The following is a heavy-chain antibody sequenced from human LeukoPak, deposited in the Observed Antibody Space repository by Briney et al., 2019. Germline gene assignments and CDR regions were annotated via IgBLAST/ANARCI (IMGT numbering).Heavy chain of an antibody. Sequence: GGSLRLSCAASGFTFSSYAMSWVRQAPGKGLEWVSAISGSGGSTYYADSVKGRFTISRDNAKNTVFLQMTSLRAEDTAMYYCARYSSAYDAFDIWGQGTMVTVSS. CDR1: GFTFSSYA. CDR2: ISGSGGST. CDR3: ARYSSAYDAFDI. V-gene: IGHV3-23*01. J-gene: IGHJ3*02. D-gene: IGHD6-25*01.